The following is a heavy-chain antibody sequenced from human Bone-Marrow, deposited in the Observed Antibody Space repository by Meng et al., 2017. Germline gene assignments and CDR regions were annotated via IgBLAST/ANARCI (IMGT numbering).Heavy chain of an antibody. Sequence: ASVKVSCKASGYNFNDHYVHWVRQAPGQGLEWMGVIDPSGSSASYVQKFQGRLTMTTDTSTSTVYMELSSLKSEDTAVYFCTRVAGMRDNYFDYWGQGTLVTVSS. D-gene: IGHD5-24*01. J-gene: IGHJ4*02. CDR1: GYNFNDHY. V-gene: IGHV1-46*02. CDR2: IDPSGSSA. CDR3: TRVAGMRDNYFDY.